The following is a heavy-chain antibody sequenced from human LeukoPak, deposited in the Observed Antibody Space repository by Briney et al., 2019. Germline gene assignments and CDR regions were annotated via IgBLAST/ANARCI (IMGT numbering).Heavy chain of an antibody. J-gene: IGHJ4*02. D-gene: IGHD3-22*01. V-gene: IGHV3-7*03. CDR1: GFTFDDYG. CDR2: IKQDGSEK. Sequence: PGGSLRLSCAASGFTFDDYGMSWVRQAPGKGLEWVANIKQDGSEKYYVDSVKGRFTISRDNAKNSLYLQMNSLRAEDTALYYCAKATMIVVGSSVDYWGQGTLVTVSS. CDR3: AKATMIVVGSSVDY.